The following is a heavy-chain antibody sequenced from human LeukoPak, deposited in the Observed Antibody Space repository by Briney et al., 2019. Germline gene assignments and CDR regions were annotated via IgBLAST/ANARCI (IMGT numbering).Heavy chain of an antibody. J-gene: IGHJ4*02. D-gene: IGHD5-24*01. Sequence: PSETLSLTCTVSGGSISSYYWNWIRQPPGKGLEWIGYIFYSGNTKSNPSLMSRVTISVDTSKNQVSLKLTSVTTADTAVYYCARGRDGFPLGWFDFWGQGAQVTVST. CDR1: GGSISSYY. CDR3: ARGRDGFPLGWFDF. V-gene: IGHV4-59*01. CDR2: IFYSGNT.